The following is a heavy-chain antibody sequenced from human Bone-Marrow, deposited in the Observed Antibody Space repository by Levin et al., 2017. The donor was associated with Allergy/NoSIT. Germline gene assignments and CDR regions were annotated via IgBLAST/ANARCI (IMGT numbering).Heavy chain of an antibody. J-gene: IGHJ6*02. Sequence: WGSLRLSCAGSGVSFSNYYMTWIRQVPGKGLEWVSYISTTDSTVYYADSVKGRFTISRDNAKKSVYLQMDSLRVEDTAVYYCAGGYYYESTGYFGQYAMDVWGQGTTVTVSS. CDR2: ISTTDSTV. CDR3: AGGYYYESTGYFGQYAMDV. D-gene: IGHD3-22*01. V-gene: IGHV3-11*01. CDR1: GVSFSNYY.